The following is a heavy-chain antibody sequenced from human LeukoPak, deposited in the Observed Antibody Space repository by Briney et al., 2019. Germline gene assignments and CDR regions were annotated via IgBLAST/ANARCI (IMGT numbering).Heavy chain of an antibody. Sequence: ASVKVSCKASGYTFTGYYMHWVRQAPGQGLERMGWINPNSGGTNYAQKFQGRVTMTRDTSISTAYMELSRLRSDDTAVYYCARDLRVVPAAILGVEAFDIWGQGTMVTVSS. CDR3: ARDLRVVPAAILGVEAFDI. CDR1: GYTFTGYY. V-gene: IGHV1-2*02. CDR2: INPNSGGT. J-gene: IGHJ3*02. D-gene: IGHD2-2*02.